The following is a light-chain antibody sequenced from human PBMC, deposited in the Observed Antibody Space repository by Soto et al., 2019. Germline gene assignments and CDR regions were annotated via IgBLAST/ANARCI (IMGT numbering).Light chain of an antibody. V-gene: IGKV1-5*01. CDR3: QQYNSSPLT. J-gene: IGKJ4*01. CDR1: QSISSW. Sequence: DIRMTQSPSTLSASIGDTVTITCRANQSISSWLAWYQQKPGKAPKLLISEGSSLESGVPSRFSGSGSGTEFTLTISSLQPDDLATYYCQQYNSSPLTCGGGPKVEIK. CDR2: EGS.